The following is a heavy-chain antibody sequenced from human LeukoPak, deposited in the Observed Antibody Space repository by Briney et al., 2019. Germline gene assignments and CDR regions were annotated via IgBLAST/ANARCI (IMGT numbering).Heavy chain of an antibody. CDR3: AELGITMIGGV. D-gene: IGHD3-10*02. J-gene: IGHJ6*04. Sequence: GGSLRLSCAVSGFTLSGSARHWVRQAPGKGLEWVSFISTSSSYIYYADSVRGRFTISRDNAKNSLYLQMNSLRAEDTAVYYCAELGITMIGGVWGKGTTVTISS. CDR1: GFTLSGSA. V-gene: IGHV3-21*01. CDR2: ISTSSSYI.